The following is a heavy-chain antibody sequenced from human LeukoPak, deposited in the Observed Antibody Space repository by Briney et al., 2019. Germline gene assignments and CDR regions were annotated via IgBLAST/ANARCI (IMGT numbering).Heavy chain of an antibody. CDR3: AKVLYYDFWSGYSAVLDY. D-gene: IGHD3-3*01. CDR1: GFTFSSYA. J-gene: IGHJ4*02. CDR2: ISGSGGST. Sequence: GGSLRLSCAASGFTFSSYAMSWVRQAPGKGLEWVSAISGSGGSTYYADSVKGRFTISRDNSKNTLYLQMNSLRAEDTAVYYCAKVLYYDFWSGYSAVLDYSGQGTLVTVSS. V-gene: IGHV3-23*01.